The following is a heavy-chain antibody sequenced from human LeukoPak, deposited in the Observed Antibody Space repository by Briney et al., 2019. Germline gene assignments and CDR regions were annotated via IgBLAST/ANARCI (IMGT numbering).Heavy chain of an antibody. Sequence: GGSLRLSCAASGFTFSSYAMSWVRQAPGKGLEWVSAISGSGGSTYYADSVKGRFTISRDNSKNTLYLQMNSLRAEDTAVYYCAKDQHYDFWSGYPGGWFDPWGQGTLVTVSS. CDR3: AKDQHYDFWSGYPGGWFDP. D-gene: IGHD3-3*01. CDR1: GFTFSSYA. CDR2: ISGSGGST. V-gene: IGHV3-23*01. J-gene: IGHJ5*02.